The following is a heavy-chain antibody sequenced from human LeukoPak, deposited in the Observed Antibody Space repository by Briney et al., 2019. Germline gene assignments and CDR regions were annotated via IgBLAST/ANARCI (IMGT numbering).Heavy chain of an antibody. CDR1: GGSISSGDYY. J-gene: IGHJ4*02. CDR3: ARERKVTVTTYYFDY. V-gene: IGHV4-30-4*01. D-gene: IGHD4-17*01. Sequence: SQTLSLTCTVSGGSISSGDYYWSWIRQPPGKGLEWIGYIYYSGSTYYNPSLKSRVTISVDTSKNQFSLKLSSVTAADTAVYYCARERKVTVTTYYFDYWGQGTLVTVSS. CDR2: IYYSGST.